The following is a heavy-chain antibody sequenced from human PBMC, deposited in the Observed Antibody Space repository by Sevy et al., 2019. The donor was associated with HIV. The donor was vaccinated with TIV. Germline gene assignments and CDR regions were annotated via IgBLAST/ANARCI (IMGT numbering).Heavy chain of an antibody. CDR1: GGSISSYY. CDR2: IYYSGST. D-gene: IGHD6-13*01. V-gene: IGHV4-59*01. CDR3: ARTGIAAAGYYYYYGMDV. Sequence: SETLSLTCTVSGGSISSYYWSWIRQPPGKGLEWIGYIYYSGSTNYNPPLKSRVTISVDTSKNQFSLKLSSVTAADTAVYYCARTGIAAAGYYYYYGMDVWGQGTTVTVSS. J-gene: IGHJ6*02.